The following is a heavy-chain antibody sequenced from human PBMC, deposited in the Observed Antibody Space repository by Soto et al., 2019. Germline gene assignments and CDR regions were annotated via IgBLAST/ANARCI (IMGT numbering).Heavy chain of an antibody. CDR3: ARERGGVYLDRRNSDFDY. CDR2: INPSGGST. D-gene: IGHD1-20*01. CDR1: GYTFTSYY. Sequence: QVQLVQSGAEVKKPGASVKVSCKASGYTFTSYYMHWVRPAPGQGLEWMGIINPSGGSTSYAQKCEGSDTMTRDTSTSKVYMELSSLRSEDTAVYYGARERGGVYLDRRNSDFDYWGQGTLVTVSS. V-gene: IGHV1-46*03. J-gene: IGHJ4*02.